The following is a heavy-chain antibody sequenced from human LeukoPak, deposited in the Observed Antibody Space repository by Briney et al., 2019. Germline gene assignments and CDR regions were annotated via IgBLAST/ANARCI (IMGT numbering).Heavy chain of an antibody. CDR1: GFTFSSYS. CDR2: ISSSSSYI. V-gene: IGHV3-21*01. D-gene: IGHD6-19*01. Sequence: GGSLRLSCAASGFTFSSYSMNWVRQAPGKGLEWVSSISSSSSYIYYADSVKGRFTISRDNAKNSLYLQMNSLRAEDTAVYYRASSGNSVAGVYYYYYGMDVWCQGTTVTVSS. J-gene: IGHJ6*02. CDR3: ASSGNSVAGVYYYYYGMDV.